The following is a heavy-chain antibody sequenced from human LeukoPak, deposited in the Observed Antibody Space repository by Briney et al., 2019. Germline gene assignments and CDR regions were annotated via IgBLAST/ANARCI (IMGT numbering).Heavy chain of an antibody. V-gene: IGHV4-59*08. CDR3: ARHGRSPWGFDY. D-gene: IGHD1-26*01. CDR2: IYYSGST. CDR1: GGSISSYY. J-gene: IGHJ4*02. Sequence: PSETLSLTCTVSGGSISSYYWSWIRQPPGKGLEWIGYIYYSGSTNYNPSLKSRVTISVDTSKNQFSLKLSSVTAADTAVYYCARHGRSPWGFDYWGQGTLVTVSS.